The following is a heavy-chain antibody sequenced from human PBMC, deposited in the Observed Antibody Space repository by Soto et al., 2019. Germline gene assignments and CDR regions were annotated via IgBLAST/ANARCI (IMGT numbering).Heavy chain of an antibody. CDR3: ASLYCSSTSCYTVYYYYGMDV. Sequence: ASVKVSCKASGGTFSSYAISWVRQAPGQGLEWMGGIIPIFGTANYAQKFQGRVTITADESTSTAYMELSSLRSEDTAVYYCASLYCSSTSCYTVYYYYGMDVWGQGTTVTV. J-gene: IGHJ6*02. D-gene: IGHD2-2*02. CDR2: IIPIFGTA. V-gene: IGHV1-69*13. CDR1: GGTFSSYA.